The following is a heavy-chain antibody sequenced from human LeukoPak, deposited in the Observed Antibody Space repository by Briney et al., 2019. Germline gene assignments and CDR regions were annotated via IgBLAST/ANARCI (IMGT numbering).Heavy chain of an antibody. CDR3: ARDAPRGWFDP. CDR1: GGSISSYY. CDR2: IYYSGST. Sequence: SETLSLTCTVSGGSISSYYWSWIRQPPGKGLEWIGYIYYSGSTNYNPPLKSRVTISVDTSKNQFSLKLSSVTAADTAVYYCARDAPRGWFDPWGQGTLVTVSS. J-gene: IGHJ5*02. V-gene: IGHV4-59*01.